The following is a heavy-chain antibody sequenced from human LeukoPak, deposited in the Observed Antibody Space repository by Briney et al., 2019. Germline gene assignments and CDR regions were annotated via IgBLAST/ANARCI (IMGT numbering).Heavy chain of an antibody. D-gene: IGHD2-15*01. J-gene: IGHJ4*02. CDR2: INTDGGST. CDR3: ARALVAPYYFDY. V-gene: IGHV3-74*01. Sequence: GGSLRLSCAASGFTFSSYWMHWVRQAPGQGLVWVSRINTDGGSTTYAGSVKGRFTISRDNAKNTLYLQMNSLRAEDTAVYYCARALVAPYYFDYWGLGTLVTVSS. CDR1: GFTFSSYW.